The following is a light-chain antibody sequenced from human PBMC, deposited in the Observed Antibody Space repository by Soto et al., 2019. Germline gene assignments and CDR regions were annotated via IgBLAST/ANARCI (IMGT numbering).Light chain of an antibody. Sequence: EIVLTESPATRSFSPGERATLSCRASRSVSNYLAWYQQKPGQAPRVIILDASNRATGIPARFSGSGSATDFTLTISSLETEDFAVYYCQHRSIWPVSFGQGTRLEIK. CDR1: RSVSNY. CDR3: QHRSIWPVS. CDR2: DAS. V-gene: IGKV3-11*01. J-gene: IGKJ5*01.